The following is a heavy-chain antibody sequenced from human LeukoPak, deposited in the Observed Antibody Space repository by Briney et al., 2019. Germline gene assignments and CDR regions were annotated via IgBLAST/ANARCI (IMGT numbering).Heavy chain of an antibody. CDR3: ASGYESSGYWNWFDP. D-gene: IGHD3-22*01. J-gene: IGHJ5*02. V-gene: IGHV1-18*01. CDR2: ISAYNGNT. Sequence: ASVKVSCKASGYTFTSYGISWVRQAPGQGLEWMGWISAYNGNTNYAQKLQGRVTMTTDTSTSTAYMELRSLRSDDTAVYYCASGYESSGYWNWFDPWGQGTLVTVSS. CDR1: GYTFTSYG.